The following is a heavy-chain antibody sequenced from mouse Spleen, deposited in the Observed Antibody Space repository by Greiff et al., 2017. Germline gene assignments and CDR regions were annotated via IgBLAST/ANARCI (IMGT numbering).Heavy chain of an antibody. D-gene: IGHD2-3*01. CDR3: ARQEGDGYPFDY. V-gene: IGHV5-9-3*01. J-gene: IGHJ2*01. CDR2: ISSGGSYT. Sequence: EVQVVESGGGLVKPGGSLKLSCAASGFTFSSYAMSWVRQTPEKRLEWVATISSGGSYTYYPDSVKGRFTISRDNAKNTLYLQMSSLRSEDTAMYYCARQEGDGYPFDYWGQGTTLTVSS. CDR1: GFTFSSYA.